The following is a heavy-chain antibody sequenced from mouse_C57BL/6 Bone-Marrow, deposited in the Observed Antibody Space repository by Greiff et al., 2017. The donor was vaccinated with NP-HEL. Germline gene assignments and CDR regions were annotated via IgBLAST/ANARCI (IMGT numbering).Heavy chain of an antibody. CDR2: ISAGGSYT. CDR3: ARGGIYYYGSSLYYFDY. CDR1: GFTFSSYA. J-gene: IGHJ2*01. D-gene: IGHD1-1*01. V-gene: IGHV5-4*03. Sequence: EVKLVESGGGLVKPGGSLKLSCAASGFTFSSYAMSWVRQTPEKRLEWVATISAGGSYTYYPDNVKGRFTISRDNAKNNLYLQMSHLKSEDTAMYYCARGGIYYYGSSLYYFDYWGQGTTLTVSS.